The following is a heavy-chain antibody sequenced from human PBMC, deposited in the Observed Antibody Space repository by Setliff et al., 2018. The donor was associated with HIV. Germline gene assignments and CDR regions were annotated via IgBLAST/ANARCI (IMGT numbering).Heavy chain of an antibody. J-gene: IGHJ3*02. CDR2: INPNSGGT. CDR1: GYTFTGYY. V-gene: IGHV1-2*06. CDR3: ARGTRVGANDAFDI. D-gene: IGHD1-26*01. Sequence: GASVKVSCKASGYTFTGYYMHWVRQAPGQGLEWMGRINPNSGGTNYARKFQGRVTMTRDTSITTAYMELSRLRSDDMAVYYCARGTRVGANDAFDIWGQGTMVTVSS.